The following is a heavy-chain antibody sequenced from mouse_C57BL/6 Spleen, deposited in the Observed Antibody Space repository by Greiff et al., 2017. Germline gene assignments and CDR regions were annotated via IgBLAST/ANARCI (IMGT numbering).Heavy chain of an antibody. CDR2: IYPGDGDT. J-gene: IGHJ3*01. CDR1: GYAFSSSW. Sequence: QVQLQQSGPELVKPGAPVKISCKASGYAFSSSWMNWVKQRPGKGLEWIGRIYPGDGDTNYNGKFKGKATLTADKSSSTAYMQLSSLTSEDSAVYFCARSIAYWGQGTLVTVSA. CDR3: ARSIAY. V-gene: IGHV1-82*01.